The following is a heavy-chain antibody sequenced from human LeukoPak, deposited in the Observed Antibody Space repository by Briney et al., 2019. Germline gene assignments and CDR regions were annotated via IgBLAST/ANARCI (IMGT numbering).Heavy chain of an antibody. Sequence: ASVKVSCKASGYTFTGYYMHWVRQAPGQGLEWMGWINPNSGGTNYAQKFQGRVTMTRDTSISTAYMELSRLKSDDTAVYYCARGSGGSYVIDYWGQGTLVTVSS. V-gene: IGHV1-2*02. CDR1: GYTFTGYY. CDR2: INPNSGGT. D-gene: IGHD1-26*01. CDR3: ARGSGGSYVIDY. J-gene: IGHJ4*02.